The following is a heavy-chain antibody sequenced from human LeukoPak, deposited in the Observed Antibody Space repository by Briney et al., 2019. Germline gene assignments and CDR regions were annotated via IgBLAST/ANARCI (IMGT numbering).Heavy chain of an antibody. CDR2: INPNTGAT. CDR3: ARDDSFQFDS. D-gene: IGHD5-18*01. J-gene: IGHJ4*02. Sequence: ASVKVSCKASGYTFTSYGISWVRQAPGQGLEWMGWINPNTGATNYAQKFQGRVTMTRATSISTAYVELSRLTSDDTAMYYCARDDSFQFDSWGQGTLVTVSS. V-gene: IGHV1-2*02. CDR1: GYTFTSYG.